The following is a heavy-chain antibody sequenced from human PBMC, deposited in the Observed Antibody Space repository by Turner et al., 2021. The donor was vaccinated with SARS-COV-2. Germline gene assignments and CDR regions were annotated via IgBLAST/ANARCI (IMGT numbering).Heavy chain of an antibody. J-gene: IGHJ4*02. CDR2: IVPTCSRT. CDR3: AREGSALDY. CDR1: GDTFSNYA. V-gene: IGHV1-69*04. Sequence: VQLVQSGAVVKTPGPSVKLSCKASGDTFSNYAINWVRQAPGQGLEWMGMIVPTCSRTNYAQAFQGRVTITADKSSNTLNMELSSLRSDDTAVYYCAREGSALDYWGQGTLVTVSS.